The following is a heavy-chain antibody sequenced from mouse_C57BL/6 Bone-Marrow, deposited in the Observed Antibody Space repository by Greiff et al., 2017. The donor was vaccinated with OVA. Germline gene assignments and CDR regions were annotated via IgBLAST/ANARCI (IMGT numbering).Heavy chain of an antibody. Sequence: VQLQQSGAELVRPGASVKLSCTASGFNIKDDYMHWVKQTPEQGLEWIGWIDPENGDTEYASKFQGKAILTADTSSNTAYLQLSSLTSEDTAVYYCTTGYGSSYEAWFAYWGQGTLVTVSA. CDR2: IDPENGDT. D-gene: IGHD1-1*01. CDR1: GFNIKDDY. J-gene: IGHJ3*01. V-gene: IGHV14-4*01. CDR3: TTGYGSSYEAWFAY.